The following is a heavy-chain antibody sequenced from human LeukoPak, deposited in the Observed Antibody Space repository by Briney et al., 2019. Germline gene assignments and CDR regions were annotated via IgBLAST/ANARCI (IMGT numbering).Heavy chain of an antibody. CDR1: GFTFSSYG. CDR2: ISYDGSNK. J-gene: IGHJ4*02. D-gene: IGHD3-22*01. V-gene: IGHV3-30*03. Sequence: GGSLRLSCAASGFTFSSYGMHWVRQAPGKGLEWVAVISYDGSNKYYADSVKGRFTISRDNSKNTLYLQMNSLRAEDTAVYYCARETYYYDSTTYFRATDYWGQGTLVTVSS. CDR3: ARETYYYDSTTYFRATDY.